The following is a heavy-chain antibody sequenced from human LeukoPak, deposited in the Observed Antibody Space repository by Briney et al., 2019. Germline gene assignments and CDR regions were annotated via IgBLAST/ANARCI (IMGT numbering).Heavy chain of an antibody. CDR1: GFTFSSYG. D-gene: IGHD1-26*01. Sequence: GGSLRLSCAASGFTFSSYGMHWVRQAPGKGLEWVAVISYDGSNKYYADSVKGRFTISRDNSKNTLYLQMNSLRAEDTAVYYCARTSGSYPINDVDYWGQGTLVTVSS. CDR3: ARTSGSYPINDVDY. V-gene: IGHV3-30*03. CDR2: ISYDGSNK. J-gene: IGHJ4*02.